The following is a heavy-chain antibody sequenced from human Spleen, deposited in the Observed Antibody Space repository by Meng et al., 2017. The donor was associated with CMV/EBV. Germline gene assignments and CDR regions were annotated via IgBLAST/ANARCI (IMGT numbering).Heavy chain of an antibody. Sequence: ELLWVDAEGGLVQPGGSLSLSCAASGFTFSTYWMHWVRQDPGKGSVWVSRINSAGSLTSYADSVKGRFTISRDNAKDTLDLQMDGLRADDTAIYFCARGMGDYWGQGSLVTVSS. CDR2: INSAGSLT. J-gene: IGHJ4*02. CDR1: GFTFSTYW. D-gene: IGHD2-8*01. V-gene: IGHV3-74*02. CDR3: ARGMGDY.